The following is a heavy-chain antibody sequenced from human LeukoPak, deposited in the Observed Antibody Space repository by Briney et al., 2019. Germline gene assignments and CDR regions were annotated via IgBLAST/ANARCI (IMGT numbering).Heavy chain of an antibody. CDR3: ARGPVNGEYYFDY. CDR1: GYILTDYY. V-gene: IGHV1-46*01. CDR2: INPSGGST. Sequence: GASVKVSCKASGYILTDYYMHWVRQAPGQGLEWMGIINPSGGSTSYAQKFQGRVTMTRDTSTSTVYMDLSSLRSEDTAVYYCARGPVNGEYYFDYWGQGTLVTVSS. D-gene: IGHD7-27*01. J-gene: IGHJ4*02.